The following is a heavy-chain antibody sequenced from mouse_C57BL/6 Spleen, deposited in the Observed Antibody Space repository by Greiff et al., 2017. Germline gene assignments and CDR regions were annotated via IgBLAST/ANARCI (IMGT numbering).Heavy chain of an antibody. D-gene: IGHD2-12*01. CDR1: GYTFTSYT. J-gene: IGHJ3*01. Sequence: QVQLQQSGAELARPGASVKMSCKASGYTFTSYTMHWVKQRPGQGLEWIGYINPSRGYTKYNQKFKDKATLTADQSSSTAYMQLSRLTSEDSAVYFGARYNDCTTLAYWGQGTLRTVS. CDR2: INPSRGYT. V-gene: IGHV1-4*01. CDR3: ARYNDCTTLAY.